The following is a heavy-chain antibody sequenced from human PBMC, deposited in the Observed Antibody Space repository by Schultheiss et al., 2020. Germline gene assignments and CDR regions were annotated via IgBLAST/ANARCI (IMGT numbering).Heavy chain of an antibody. V-gene: IGHV4-38-2*02. CDR2: VYYTGYT. D-gene: IGHD2-15*01. CDR3: ARDVFFYCTGGSCYYDY. Sequence: SETLSLTCTVSGHSIGGDYYWAWIRQPPGKGLEWIGSVYYTGYTYKNPSLKSRVTFSVDKSRNQFSLELSSVTAADTAVYYCARDVFFYCTGGSCYYDYWGQGTLVTVSS. J-gene: IGHJ4*02. CDR1: GHSIGGDYY.